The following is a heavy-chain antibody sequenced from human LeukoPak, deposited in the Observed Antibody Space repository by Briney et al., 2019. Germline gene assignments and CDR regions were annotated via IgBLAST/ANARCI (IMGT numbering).Heavy chain of an antibody. Sequence: GGSLRLSCAASGFTFSTYGMHWVRQAPGKGLEWVTVIWHDGSHKDYADSVKGRFTISRDNSKNTLYLQMNDLRAEDTAVYFCVRGWGSNVYASAFDVWGQGTMVIVSS. J-gene: IGHJ3*01. CDR1: GFTFSTYG. CDR3: VRGWGSNVYASAFDV. CDR2: IWHDGSHK. V-gene: IGHV3-33*01. D-gene: IGHD3-16*01.